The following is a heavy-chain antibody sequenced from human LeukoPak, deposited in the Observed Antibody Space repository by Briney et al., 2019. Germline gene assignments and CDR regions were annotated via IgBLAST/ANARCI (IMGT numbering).Heavy chain of an antibody. D-gene: IGHD4-17*01. Sequence: ASVKVSCKASGYTFTSYGISWVRQAPGQGLEWMGWISAYNGNTNYAQKFQGRVTITADKSTSTAYMELSSLRSEDTAVYYCASHYGDYDWGYFQHWGQGTLVTVSS. J-gene: IGHJ1*01. CDR1: GYTFTSYG. CDR2: ISAYNGNT. CDR3: ASHYGDYDWGYFQH. V-gene: IGHV1-18*01.